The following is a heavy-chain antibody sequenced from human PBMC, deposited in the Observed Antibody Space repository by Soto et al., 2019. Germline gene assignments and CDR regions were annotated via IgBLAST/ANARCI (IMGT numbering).Heavy chain of an antibody. V-gene: IGHV4-39*01. CDR3: ARLEGLATISYYFDF. J-gene: IGHJ4*02. D-gene: IGHD3-9*01. Sequence: PSETLPLTCSVSGDSINSDKYYWGWIRQPPGKGLEWIGSIYYRGNTYYNPSLQTRVTISLDKSKSQFSLRLNSVTAADSAVYFCARLEGLATISYYFDFWGQGAQVTVSS. CDR1: GDSINSDKYY. CDR2: IYYRGNT.